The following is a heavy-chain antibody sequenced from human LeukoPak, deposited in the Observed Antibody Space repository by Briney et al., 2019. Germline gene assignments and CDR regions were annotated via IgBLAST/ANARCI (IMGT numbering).Heavy chain of an antibody. V-gene: IGHV1-2*06. CDR3: ARVLGGGFIDY. CDR2: INPNSGGT. J-gene: IGHJ4*02. Sequence: ASVKVSCKASGYTFTSYGISWVRQAPGQGLEWMGRINPNSGGTNYAQKFQGRVTMTRDTSISTVYMELSRLRSDDTAVLYCARVLGGGFIDYWGQGTLVTVSS. CDR1: GYTFTSYG. D-gene: IGHD5-24*01.